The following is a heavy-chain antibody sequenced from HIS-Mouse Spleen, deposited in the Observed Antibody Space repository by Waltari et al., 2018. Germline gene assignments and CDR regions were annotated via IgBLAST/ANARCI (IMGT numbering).Heavy chain of an antibody. J-gene: IGHJ3*02. V-gene: IGHV1-2*02. CDR2: INPNSGGT. CDR3: ASFLDDAFDI. CDR1: VSTSTGSP. D-gene: IGHD1-1*01. Sequence: QVQLVQSGAEVKKPGAPVKVPGQASVSTSTGSPIPWVRQAPGQGVAWMGWINPNSGGTNYAQKFQGRVTMTRDTSISTAYMELSRLRSDDTAVYYCASFLDDAFDIWGQGTMVTVSS.